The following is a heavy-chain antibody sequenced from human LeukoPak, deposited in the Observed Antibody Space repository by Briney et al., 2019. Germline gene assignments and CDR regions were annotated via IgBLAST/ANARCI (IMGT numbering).Heavy chain of an antibody. V-gene: IGHV3-74*01. CDR2: IKGDGSTT. Sequence: GGSLRLSCAAPGFTFSTSWMHWVRQAPGKGLVWVSRIKGDGSTTTYGDSVKGRFTISRDNAKNSLYLQMNSLRDEDTAVYYCASGESMERFDYWGQGTLVTVSS. CDR3: ASGESMERFDY. D-gene: IGHD3-10*01. CDR1: GFTFSTSW. J-gene: IGHJ4*02.